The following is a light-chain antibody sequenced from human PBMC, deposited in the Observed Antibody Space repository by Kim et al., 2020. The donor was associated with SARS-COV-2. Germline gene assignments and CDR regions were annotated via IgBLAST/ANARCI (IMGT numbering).Light chain of an antibody. CDR2: DVS. CDR1: SSDVGGYNY. V-gene: IGLV2-14*04. Sequence: PGQSNTISCTGTSSDVGGYNYVSWYQQHPGKAPKLMIYDVSKRPSGVSNRFSGSKSGNTASLTISGLQAEDEADYYCSSYTSSSWVFGGGTKLTVL. J-gene: IGLJ3*02. CDR3: SSYTSSSWV.